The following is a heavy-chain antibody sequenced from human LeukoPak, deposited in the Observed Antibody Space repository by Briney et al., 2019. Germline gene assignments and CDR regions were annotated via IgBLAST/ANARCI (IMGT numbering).Heavy chain of an antibody. V-gene: IGHV4-31*03. D-gene: IGHD3-10*01. Sequence: PSQTLSLTCTVSGGSISSGGYYWSWIRQHPGKGLEWIGYIYYSGSTYYNPSLKSRVTISVDTSKNQFSLKLSSVTAADTAVYYCARDRDYGSGRYGIWGQGTMVTVSS. CDR2: IYYSGST. CDR1: GGSISSGGYY. J-gene: IGHJ3*02. CDR3: ARDRDYGSGRYGI.